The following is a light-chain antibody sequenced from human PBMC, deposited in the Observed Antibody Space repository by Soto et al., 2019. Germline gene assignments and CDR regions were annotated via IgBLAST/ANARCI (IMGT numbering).Light chain of an antibody. J-gene: IGLJ2*01. CDR3: RSHACRNKYVV. CDR1: SSDIGYYDF. CDR2: EVN. V-gene: IGLV2-8*01. Sequence: QSALTQPPSASGSPGQSVTISCTGTSSDIGYYDFVSWYQQHPGKAPKLMIFEVNKRPSGVPDRFSGSRSGNTASLTVSGLQAEDEAAYYCRSHACRNKYVVFGGGTKLTVL.